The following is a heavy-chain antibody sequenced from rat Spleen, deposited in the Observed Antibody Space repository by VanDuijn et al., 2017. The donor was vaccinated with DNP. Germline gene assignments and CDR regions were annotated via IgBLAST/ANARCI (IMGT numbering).Heavy chain of an antibody. CDR1: GFTFSDYN. V-gene: IGHV5-58*01. D-gene: IGHD1-12*02. CDR3: ANYNFYDGTY. Sequence: EVQLVESGGGLVQPGRSLKLSCAASGFTFSDYNMAWVRQAPGKGLEWVASITTDGGRTYYPDSVKGRFSISRDNAENTVYLQMNSLRSEDTATYYCANYNFYDGTYWGQGVMVTVSS. CDR2: ITTDGGRT. J-gene: IGHJ2*01.